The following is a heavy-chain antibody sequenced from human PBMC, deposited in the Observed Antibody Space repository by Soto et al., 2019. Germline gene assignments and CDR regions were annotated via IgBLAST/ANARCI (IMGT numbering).Heavy chain of an antibody. CDR2: FYWDDDK. CDR3: AHSRDYGHIDY. CDR1: GFSLSTRGVG. Sequence: QITLKESGPTLVKPTQTLTLTCTFSGFSLSTRGVGVGWIRQPPGKALEWLALFYWDDDKRYSPSLESRLTXTXXTSKNQVVLTMTNMDPVDTATYYCAHSRDYGHIDYWGQGTLVTVSS. J-gene: IGHJ4*02. D-gene: IGHD4-17*01. V-gene: IGHV2-5*02.